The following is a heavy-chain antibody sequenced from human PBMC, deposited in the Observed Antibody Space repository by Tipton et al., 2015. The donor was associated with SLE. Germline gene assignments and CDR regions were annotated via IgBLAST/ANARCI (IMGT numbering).Heavy chain of an antibody. CDR1: GGSISSYC. CDR3: ARGTGGLFDP. D-gene: IGHD1-14*01. V-gene: IGHV4-59*12. Sequence: LRLSCTVSGGSISSYCWSWIRQPPGKGLEWIGYFYYSGGTYYSPSLKSRVTISVDTSKNQFSLKLSSVTAADTAVYYCARGTGGLFDPWGQGTLVTVSS. CDR2: FYYSGGT. J-gene: IGHJ5*02.